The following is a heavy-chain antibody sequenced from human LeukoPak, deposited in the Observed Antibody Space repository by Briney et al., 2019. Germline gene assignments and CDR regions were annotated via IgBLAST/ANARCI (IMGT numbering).Heavy chain of an antibody. V-gene: IGHV4-39*01. Sequence: PSHTLSLTCTVSVGSVNSSSYYWGWIRQPPGKGLEWIGTIYYSGSTYYNPSLKSRVTISVDTSKNQFSLKLSSVTASDTAVYYCARRFAPSRNDAFDIWGQGTMVTVSS. CDR2: IYYSGST. D-gene: IGHD3-10*01. J-gene: IGHJ3*02. CDR1: VGSVNSSSYY. CDR3: ARRFAPSRNDAFDI.